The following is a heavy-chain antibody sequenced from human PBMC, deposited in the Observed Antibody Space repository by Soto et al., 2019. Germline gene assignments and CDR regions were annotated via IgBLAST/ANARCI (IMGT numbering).Heavy chain of an antibody. V-gene: IGHV5-51*01. CDR2: IYPGDSDT. CDR3: ARHSYDKLGHAFDI. Sequence: GESLKISCKGSEYSFSTYWIAWVRQMPGKGLEWMGIIYPGDSDTRYSPSFQGQVTISADKSSSTAHLQWSSLKASDTAMYYCARHSYDKLGHAFDIWGQGTMVTVSS. CDR1: EYSFSTYW. J-gene: IGHJ3*02. D-gene: IGHD3-22*01.